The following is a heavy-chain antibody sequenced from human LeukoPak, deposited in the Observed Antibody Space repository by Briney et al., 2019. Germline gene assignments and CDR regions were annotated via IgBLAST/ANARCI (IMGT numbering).Heavy chain of an antibody. V-gene: IGHV1-69*06. CDR3: ARVGEYYELSGAFDI. CDR2: IIPIFGTA. J-gene: IGHJ3*02. D-gene: IGHD3-22*01. CDR1: GGTFSSYA. Sequence: ASVKVSCKASGGTFSSYAISWVRQAPGQGLEWMGGIIPIFGTANYAQKFQGRVTITADKSTSTAYMELSSLRSEDTAVYYCARVGEYYELSGAFDIWGQGTMVTVSS.